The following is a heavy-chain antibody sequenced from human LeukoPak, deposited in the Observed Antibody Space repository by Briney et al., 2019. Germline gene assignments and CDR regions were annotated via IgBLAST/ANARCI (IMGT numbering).Heavy chain of an antibody. Sequence: GGSLRLSCAASGFTFSNAWMTWVRQAPGKGLEWVGRIKSKTDGGTTDYAAPVKGRFSISRDDSKNTLYLQMISLKSEDTAVYYCTTGRSYDTSGYPGRNAFDIWGQGTMVTVSS. D-gene: IGHD3-22*01. J-gene: IGHJ3*02. CDR2: IKSKTDGGTT. V-gene: IGHV3-15*01. CDR1: GFTFSNAW. CDR3: TTGRSYDTSGYPGRNAFDI.